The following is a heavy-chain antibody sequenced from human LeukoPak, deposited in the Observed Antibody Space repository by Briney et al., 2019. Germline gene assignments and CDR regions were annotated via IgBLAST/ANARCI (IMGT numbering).Heavy chain of an antibody. CDR3: ARAHYGDYFFDY. CDR2: ISHSGAT. V-gene: IGHV4-59*02. J-gene: IGHJ4*02. CDR1: GGFVSRES. Sequence: PSETLSLTRTVSGGFVSRESWSWIRQFPDKRLEWIGYISHSGATDYKPSLESRVTISRDTPKNQFFLNLNAVTAADTAVYYCARAHYGDYFFDYWGQGTLVTVSS. D-gene: IGHD4-17*01.